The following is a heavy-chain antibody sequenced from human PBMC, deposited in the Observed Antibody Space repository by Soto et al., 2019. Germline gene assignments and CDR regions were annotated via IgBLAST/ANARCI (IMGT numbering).Heavy chain of an antibody. J-gene: IGHJ4*02. V-gene: IGHV4-39*01. CDR3: ARPSGSYLYYFDY. CDR1: DGSISSSYYY. CDR2: IYYSGGT. Sequence: QLQLQESGPGLVKPSETLSLTCTVSDGSISSSYYYWGWIRQPPGKGLEWIGSIYYSGGTYYSPSLRSRVTMSVDTSKNQFSLKLSSVTAADTAVYYCARPSGSYLYYFDYWGQGTLVTVSS. D-gene: IGHD1-26*01.